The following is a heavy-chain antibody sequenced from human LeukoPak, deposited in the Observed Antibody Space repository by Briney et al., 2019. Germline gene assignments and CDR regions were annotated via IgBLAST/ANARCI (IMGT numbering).Heavy chain of an antibody. D-gene: IGHD1-26*01. CDR1: GFSFSDHH. J-gene: IGHJ6*02. Sequence: GGSLRLSCAASGFSFSDHHMDWVRQARGKGLEWVGRTRDKGNSYTTEYAESVKGRFTISRVDSKNSVDLQMNSLRIEDTAAYYCARGPERGSSPYYHYGMDVWGQGTTVTVSS. CDR2: TRDKGNSYTT. V-gene: IGHV3-72*01. CDR3: ARGPERGSSPYYHYGMDV.